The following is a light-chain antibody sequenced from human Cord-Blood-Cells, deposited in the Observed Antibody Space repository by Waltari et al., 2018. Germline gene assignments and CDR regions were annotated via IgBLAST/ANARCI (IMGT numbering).Light chain of an antibody. J-gene: IGKJ1*01. CDR2: KAS. CDR3: QQYNSYST. CDR1: QSISCW. V-gene: IGKV1-5*03. Sequence: DIQMNQSPSTLSASVGERVTITCWASQSISCWLAWYQQKPGKAPKLLIYKASSLESVVPSRFSGSGSGTEFTLTISSLQPDDFATYYCQQYNSYSTFGQGTKVEIK.